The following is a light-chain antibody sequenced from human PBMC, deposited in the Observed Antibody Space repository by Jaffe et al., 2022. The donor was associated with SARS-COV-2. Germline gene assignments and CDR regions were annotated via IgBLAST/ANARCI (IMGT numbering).Light chain of an antibody. CDR2: NVY. Sequence: DIQMTQSPSSLSASVGDRVTITCQASQDTSNYLNWYQQKPGKAPKLLIYNVYNLETGVPSRFSGSGSGTDFTFTISSLQPEDIATYYCQQFRNLPWTFGQGTKVEIK. CDR1: QDTSNY. J-gene: IGKJ1*01. CDR3: QQFRNLPWT. V-gene: IGKV1-33*01.